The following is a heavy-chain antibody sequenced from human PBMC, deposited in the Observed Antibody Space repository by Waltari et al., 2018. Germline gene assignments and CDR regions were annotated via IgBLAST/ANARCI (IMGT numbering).Heavy chain of an antibody. D-gene: IGHD4-4*01. V-gene: IGHV3-74*03. CDR1: GFTFNRYW. CDR3: ARDCPRHQNSPCLDV. Sequence: QLVQSGGGLVQPGGSLRLACEGSGFTFNRYWMYWVRQVPGKGLMLVSRRNTDGSSRPYADSVKGRFTISRDNARDTVYLQMDSLTVEDMAVYYCARDCPRHQNSPCLDVWGQGTTVTVSS. CDR2: RNTDGSSR. J-gene: IGHJ6*02.